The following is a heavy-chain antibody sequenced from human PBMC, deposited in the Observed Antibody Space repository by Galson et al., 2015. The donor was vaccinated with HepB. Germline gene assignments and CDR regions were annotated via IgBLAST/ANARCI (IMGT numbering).Heavy chain of an antibody. J-gene: IGHJ4*02. CDR1: GYSFTSYW. Sequence: QSGAEVKKPGESLRISCKGSGYSFTSYWISWVRQMPGKGLEWMGRIDPSDSYTNYSPSFQGHVTISADKSISTAYLQWSSLKASDTAMYYCATTGGYYYDSQVGTDDYWGQGTLVTVSS. CDR2: IDPSDSYT. D-gene: IGHD3-22*01. CDR3: ATTGGYYYDSQVGTDDY. V-gene: IGHV5-10-1*01.